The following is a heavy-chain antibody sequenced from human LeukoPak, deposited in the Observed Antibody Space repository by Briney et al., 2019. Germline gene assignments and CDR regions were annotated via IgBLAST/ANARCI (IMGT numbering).Heavy chain of an antibody. CDR2: IWYDGSNK. CDR3: ARESGIAVAGRRPAYYFDY. D-gene: IGHD6-19*01. CDR1: GFTFSSYG. V-gene: IGHV3-33*01. Sequence: PRGSPRLSCAASGFTFSSYGTHWVRQAPGKGLEWVAVIWYDGSNKYYADSVKGRFTISRDNSKNTLYLQMNSLRAEDTAVYYCARESGIAVAGRRPAYYFDYWGQGTLVTVSS. J-gene: IGHJ4*02.